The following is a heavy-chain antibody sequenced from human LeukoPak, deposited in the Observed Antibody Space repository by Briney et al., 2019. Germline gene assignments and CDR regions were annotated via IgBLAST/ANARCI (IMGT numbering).Heavy chain of an antibody. D-gene: IGHD3-3*01. CDR1: GASISSYY. CDR2: IYYSGST. V-gene: IGHV4-59*01. CDR3: ARVGILRFPSNWFDP. Sequence: SETLSLTCTVSGASISSYYWSWIRQPQGKGLEWIGYIYYSGSTRYNPSLKSRVTISVDTSKNQFSLKLSSVTAADTAVYYCARVGILRFPSNWFDPWGQGTLVTVSS. J-gene: IGHJ5*02.